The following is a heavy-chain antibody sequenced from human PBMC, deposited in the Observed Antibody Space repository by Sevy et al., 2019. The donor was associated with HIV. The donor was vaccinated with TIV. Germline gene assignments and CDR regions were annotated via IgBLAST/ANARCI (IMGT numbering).Heavy chain of an antibody. J-gene: IGHJ6*02. Sequence: GGPLRLSCAASGFTFSSYPMNWVRQAPGKGLEWVAVMSYDGSNKYFADSVKGRFAVSRDNSKNTLYLQMSSLRAEDMAVYYCARGLAALPGYYYGMDVWGLGTTVTVSS. D-gene: IGHD6-6*01. V-gene: IGHV3-30*09. CDR1: GFTFSSYP. CDR2: MSYDGSNK. CDR3: ARGLAALPGYYYGMDV.